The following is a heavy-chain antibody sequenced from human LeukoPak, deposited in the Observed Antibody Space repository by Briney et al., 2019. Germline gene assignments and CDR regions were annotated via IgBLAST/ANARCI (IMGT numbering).Heavy chain of an antibody. CDR3: AKAGGTYYPDHFDP. J-gene: IGHJ5*02. V-gene: IGHV3-30*02. CDR2: IRYDASHK. CDR1: GFTFSSFG. Sequence: GGSLRLSCAASGFTFSSFGMHWVRQAPGKGLEWVAFIRYDASHKYYADSVKGRFTISRDNSKNTLYMQMDSLRVEDTAVYYCAKAGGTYYPDHFDPWGQGTLVTVSS. D-gene: IGHD1-26*01.